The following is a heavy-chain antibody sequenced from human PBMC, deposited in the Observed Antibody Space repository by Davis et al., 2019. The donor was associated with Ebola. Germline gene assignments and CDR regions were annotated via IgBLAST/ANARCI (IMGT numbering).Heavy chain of an antibody. CDR2: IYGSGTI. CDR1: GESFRSYY. Sequence: PSETLSLTCNVSGESFRSYYWSWIRQPAGKGLEWIGHIYGSGTINYNPSLKSRVTMSVDTSKNQFSLRLNSVTAADTAVYYCARDPPGNDGAFDLWGQGTMVTVYS. CDR3: ARDPPGNDGAFDL. D-gene: IGHD1-26*01. J-gene: IGHJ3*01. V-gene: IGHV4-4*07.